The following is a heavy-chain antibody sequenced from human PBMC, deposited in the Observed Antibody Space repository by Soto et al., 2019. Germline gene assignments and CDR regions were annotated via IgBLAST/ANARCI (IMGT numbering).Heavy chain of an antibody. Sequence: EVQLVESGGGLIQPGGSLRLSCAASGFTVSSNYMSWVRQAPGKGLEWFSVIYSGGSTYYADSVKGRFTISRDNSKNTLYLQMNSLRAEDTAVYYCARISSGYYWGFGYFDYWGQGTLVTVSS. V-gene: IGHV3-53*01. CDR3: ARISSGYYWGFGYFDY. CDR1: GFTVSSNY. CDR2: IYSGGST. J-gene: IGHJ4*02. D-gene: IGHD3-22*01.